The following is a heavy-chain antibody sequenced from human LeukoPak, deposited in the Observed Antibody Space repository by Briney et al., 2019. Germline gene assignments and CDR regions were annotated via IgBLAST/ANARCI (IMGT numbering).Heavy chain of an antibody. V-gene: IGHV1-18*01. D-gene: IGHD3-10*01. Sequence: GASVKVSCKASGYTFTSYGISWVRQAPGQGLEWMGWISAYNGNTNYAQKLQGRVTMTTDTSTGTDYMELRSLRTDDTAVYYCATEFRFEVRYFDYWGQATLVTVSS. CDR2: ISAYNGNT. CDR3: ATEFRFEVRYFDY. J-gene: IGHJ4*02. CDR1: GYTFTSYG.